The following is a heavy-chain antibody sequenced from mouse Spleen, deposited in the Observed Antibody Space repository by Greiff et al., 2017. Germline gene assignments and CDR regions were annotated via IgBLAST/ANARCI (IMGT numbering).Heavy chain of an antibody. V-gene: IGHV1-18*01. CDR2: INPNNGGT. D-gene: IGHD4-1*01. CDR1: GYTFTDYN. CDR3: ATGAYYYAMDY. Sequence: EVHLVESGPELVKPGASVKIPCKASGYTFTDYNMDWVKQSHGKSLEWIGDINPNNGGTIYNQKFKGKATLTVDKSSSTAYMELRSLTSEDTAVYYCATGAYYYAMDYWGQGTSVTVSS. J-gene: IGHJ4*01.